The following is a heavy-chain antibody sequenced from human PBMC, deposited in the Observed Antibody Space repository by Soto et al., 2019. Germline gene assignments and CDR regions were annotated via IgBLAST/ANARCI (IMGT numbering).Heavy chain of an antibody. CDR1: GGSISSGGYS. CDR3: ARAATTVVTPTAFDI. Sequence: QLQLQESGSGLVKPSQTLSLTCAVSGGSISSGGYSWSWILQPPGKGLEWIGYIYHSGSTYYNPSLKSRVTISVDRSKNQFSLKLSSVTAADTAVYYCARAATTVVTPTAFDIWGQGTMVTVSS. CDR2: IYHSGST. J-gene: IGHJ3*02. D-gene: IGHD4-17*01. V-gene: IGHV4-30-2*01.